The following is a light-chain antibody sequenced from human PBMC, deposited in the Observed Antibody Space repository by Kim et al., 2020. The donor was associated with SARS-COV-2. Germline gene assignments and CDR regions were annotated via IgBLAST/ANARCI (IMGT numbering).Light chain of an antibody. CDR2: LNRDGSQ. Sequence: QLVLTQSPSASASLGASVTLTCTLTSGHTSFAIAWHQHQPGKGPRLLMKLNRDGSQIKADGIPDRFSGSMSGAERYLSISSLQSEDEADYYCQTWGTGIRWFGGGTKVTVL. V-gene: IGLV4-69*02. J-gene: IGLJ3*02. CDR1: SGHTSFA. CDR3: QTWGTGIRW.